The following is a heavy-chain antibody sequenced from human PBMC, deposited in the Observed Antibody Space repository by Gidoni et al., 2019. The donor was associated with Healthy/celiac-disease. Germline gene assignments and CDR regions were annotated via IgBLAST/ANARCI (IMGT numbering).Heavy chain of an antibody. D-gene: IGHD3-16*01. J-gene: IGHJ3*01. CDR1: GGSFRGYY. CDR3: ARGLGLIDY. CDR2: INHSGST. V-gene: IGHV4-34*01. Sequence: QVQLQQWGAGLLKPSETLSLTCAVYGGSFRGYYWSWIRQPPGKGLEWIGEINHSGSTNYNPSLKSRVTISVDTSKNQFSLKLSSVTAADTAVYYCARGLGLIDYWGQGTMVTVSS.